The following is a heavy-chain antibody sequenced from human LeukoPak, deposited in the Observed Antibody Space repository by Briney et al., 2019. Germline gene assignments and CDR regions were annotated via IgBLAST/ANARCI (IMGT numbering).Heavy chain of an antibody. J-gene: IGHJ6*02. CDR1: GFTFSSYG. CDR2: IWYDGSNK. V-gene: IGHV3-33*01. D-gene: IGHD3-10*01. Sequence: GGSLRLSCAASGFTFSSYGMHWVRQAPGKGLEWVAVIWYDGSNKYYADSVKGRFTISRDNSKNTLYLQMNSLRAEDTAVYYCVRGALFLWFGEGWYGMDVWGQGTTVTVSS. CDR3: VRGALFLWFGEGWYGMDV.